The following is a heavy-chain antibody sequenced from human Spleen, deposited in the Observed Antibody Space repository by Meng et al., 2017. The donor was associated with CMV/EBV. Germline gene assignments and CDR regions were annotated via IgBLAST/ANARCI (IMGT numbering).Heavy chain of an antibody. D-gene: IGHD2-2*01. CDR3: ARGGGIVVVPANWFDP. V-gene: IGHV4-39*07. CDR1: SISSSSYY. J-gene: IGHJ5*02. Sequence: SISSSSYYWGWIRQPPGKGLEWIGSIYYSGSTYYNPSLKSRVTISVDTSKNQFSLKLSSVTAADTAVYYCARGGGIVVVPANWFDPWGQGTLVTVSS. CDR2: IYYSGST.